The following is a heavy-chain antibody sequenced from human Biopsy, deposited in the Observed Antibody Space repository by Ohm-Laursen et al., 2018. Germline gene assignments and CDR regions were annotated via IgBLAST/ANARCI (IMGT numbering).Heavy chain of an antibody. D-gene: IGHD3-3*01. Sequence: SQTLSLTCTVSGASLSSHYWSWIRQPPGKGLEWLGYFSCSWNTYYNPSLKSRVTISVDPSKNQFSLKLNAVTAADTAVYYCAKGITVYGVVLPYYFDDWGQGTLVTVSS. J-gene: IGHJ4*02. CDR3: AKGITVYGVVLPYYFDD. CDR2: FSCSWNT. V-gene: IGHV4-59*11. CDR1: GASLSSHY.